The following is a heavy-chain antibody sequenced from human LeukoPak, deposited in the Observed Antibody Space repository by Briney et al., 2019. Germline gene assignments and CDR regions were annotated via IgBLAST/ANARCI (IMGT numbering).Heavy chain of an antibody. J-gene: IGHJ4*02. V-gene: IGHV5-51*01. CDR3: ARHTGGYCTTTTCFGWGFDS. Sequence: GESLRISCKASGYVFTNSRIGWVRQMPGKGLEWMGIIYPGDSDTRYSPSFQGQVTISADRSITTAYLQWSSLKASDTAMYYCARHTGGYCTTTTCFGWGFDSWGQGTLVTVSS. CDR2: IYPGDSDT. D-gene: IGHD2-2*01. CDR1: GYVFTNSR.